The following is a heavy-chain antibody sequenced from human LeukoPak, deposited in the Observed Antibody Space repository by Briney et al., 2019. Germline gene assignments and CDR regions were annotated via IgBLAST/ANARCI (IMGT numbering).Heavy chain of an antibody. CDR3: AKVGCSGGSCYSNYYYYMDV. CDR2: ISSSGSTI. Sequence: PGGSLRLSCAASGFTFSSYEMNWVRQAPGKGLEWVSYISSSGSTIYYADSVKGRFTISRDNAKNSLYLQMNSLRAEDTAVYHCAKVGCSGGSCYSNYYYYMDVWGKGTTVTISS. V-gene: IGHV3-48*03. CDR1: GFTFSSYE. D-gene: IGHD2-15*01. J-gene: IGHJ6*03.